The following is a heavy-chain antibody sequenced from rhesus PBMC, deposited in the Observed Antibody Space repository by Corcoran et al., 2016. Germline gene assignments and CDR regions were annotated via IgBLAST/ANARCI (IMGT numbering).Heavy chain of an antibody. CDR2: IRGSRGST. J-gene: IGHJ4*01. Sequence: QVQLQESGPGLVKPSETLSLTCAVSGYSISSGYYWGWIRQPPGRGLEYIGYIRGSRGSTYYQPSVKNRITISKDTSKKHFSLKLTSVTAADTAGYYCARMATYGSSYYFDYWGQGVLVTVSS. CDR3: ARMATYGSSYYFDY. D-gene: IGHD4-29*01. V-gene: IGHV4-99*01. CDR1: GYSISSGYY.